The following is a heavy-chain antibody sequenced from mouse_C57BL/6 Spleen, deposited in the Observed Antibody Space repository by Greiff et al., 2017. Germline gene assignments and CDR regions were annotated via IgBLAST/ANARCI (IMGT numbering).Heavy chain of an antibody. D-gene: IGHD5-1*01. CDR2: IDPNSGGT. CDR1: AYPFPSYW. Sequence: QVQLKQSWAELVKPGASVKMSCKVSAYPFPSYWMHWVKQRPGRGLEWIGRIDPNSGGTQYNEKFKSKATLTVDKPSSTAYMQLSSLTSEDSAVYYCARGVPWYFDVWGTGTTVTVS. CDR3: ARGVPWYFDV. J-gene: IGHJ1*03. V-gene: IGHV1-72*01.